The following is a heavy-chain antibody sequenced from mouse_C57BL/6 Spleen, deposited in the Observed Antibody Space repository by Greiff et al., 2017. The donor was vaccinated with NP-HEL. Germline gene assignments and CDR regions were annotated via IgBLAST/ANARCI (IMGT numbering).Heavy chain of an antibody. CDR3: AKSTPVEGFAY. Sequence: EVKLQESGPGLVKPSQSLSLSCSVSGYSITSGYFWYWIRQFPGNQLEWMGYISYDGSNNYNPSLKNRISITRDTSKNQFFLTLKSVTTEDTATYYCAKSTPVEGFAYWGQGTLVTVSA. D-gene: IGHD2-1*01. V-gene: IGHV3-6*01. CDR2: ISYDGSN. CDR1: GYSITSGYF. J-gene: IGHJ3*01.